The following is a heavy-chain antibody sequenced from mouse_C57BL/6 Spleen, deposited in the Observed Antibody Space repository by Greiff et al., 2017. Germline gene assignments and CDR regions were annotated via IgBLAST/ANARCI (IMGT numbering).Heavy chain of an antibody. V-gene: IGHV5-6*01. CDR1: GFTFSSYG. D-gene: IGHD1-1*01. CDR3: ARQSSSYFDY. Sequence: EVMLVESGGDLVKPGGSLKLSCAASGFTFSSYGMSWVRQTPDKRLEWVATISSGGSYTYYPDSVKGRFTIPRDNAKNTMYLQMSSLKSEDTAMCYCARQSSSYFDYWGQGTTLTVSS. J-gene: IGHJ2*01. CDR2: ISSGGSYT.